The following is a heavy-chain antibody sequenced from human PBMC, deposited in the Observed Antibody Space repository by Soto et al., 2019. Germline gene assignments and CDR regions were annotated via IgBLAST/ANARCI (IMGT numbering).Heavy chain of an antibody. CDR2: IYHSGST. CDR3: ARVPGP. CDR1: GGSISSGGYS. V-gene: IGHV4-30-2*01. J-gene: IGHJ5*02. Sequence: QLQLQESGSGLVKPSQTLSLTCAVSGGSISSGGYSWSWIRPPQGQGLEWIGYIYHSGSTYYHPSLQSRVTISVDRCKNQFSLKLSSVTAADTAVYYWARVPGPWGPGTLVTVSS.